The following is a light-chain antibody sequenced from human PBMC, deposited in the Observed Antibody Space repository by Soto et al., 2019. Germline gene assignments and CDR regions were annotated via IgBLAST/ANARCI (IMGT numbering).Light chain of an antibody. J-gene: IGKJ1*01. Sequence: DIQMTQSPSFLSASVGDRVSISCRANQSISTYLNWYQQKPGKAPKLLIYAASSLQSGVPSRFSGSGSGAEFTLTISILQPDDFATYYCQHYNSYSEAFGQGTKVDIK. CDR1: QSISTY. CDR3: QHYNSYSEA. V-gene: IGKV1-5*01. CDR2: AAS.